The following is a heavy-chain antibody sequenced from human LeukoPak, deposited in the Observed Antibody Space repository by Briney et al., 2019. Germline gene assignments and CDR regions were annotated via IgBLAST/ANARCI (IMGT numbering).Heavy chain of an antibody. Sequence: GGSLRLSCAASGFTFSSYGMHWVRQAPGKGLEWVAFIRYDGSNKYYTDSVKGRFTISRDNSKNTLYLQMNSLRPEDTAVYYCAKGFHTSSWYGEGFDCWGQGTLVTVSS. D-gene: IGHD6-13*01. V-gene: IGHV3-30*02. CDR3: AKGFHTSSWYGEGFDC. CDR2: IRYDGSNK. J-gene: IGHJ4*02. CDR1: GFTFSSYG.